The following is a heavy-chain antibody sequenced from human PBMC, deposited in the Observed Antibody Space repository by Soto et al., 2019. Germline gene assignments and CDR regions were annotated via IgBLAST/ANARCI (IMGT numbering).Heavy chain of an antibody. Sequence: QVQLVESGGGVVQPGRSLRLSCAASGFTFSSYAMHWVRQAPGKGLEWVAVISYDGSNKYYADSVKGRFTISRDNSKNTLYLQMNSLRAEDTAVYYCARDHRGVADDGMDVWGQGTTDTVSS. D-gene: IGHD2-15*01. CDR2: ISYDGSNK. J-gene: IGHJ6*02. CDR1: GFTFSSYA. V-gene: IGHV3-30-3*01. CDR3: ARDHRGVADDGMDV.